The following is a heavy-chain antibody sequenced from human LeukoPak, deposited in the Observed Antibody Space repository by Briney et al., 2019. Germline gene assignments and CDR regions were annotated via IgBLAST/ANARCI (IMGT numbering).Heavy chain of an antibody. V-gene: IGHV4-59*01. J-gene: IGHJ6*03. CDR2: SHYSGDT. CDR1: GGSINNYY. D-gene: IGHD6-6*01. CDR3: AKGEYSRTSYYHYYMDV. Sequence: SETLSLTCSVSGGSINNYYWSWIRQSPGKGLEWLGYSHYSGDTRYNPSLKNRVTISLDTSKNQFSLRLSSVTAADTAVYFCAKGEYSRTSYYHYYMDVWGKGTTVTVSS.